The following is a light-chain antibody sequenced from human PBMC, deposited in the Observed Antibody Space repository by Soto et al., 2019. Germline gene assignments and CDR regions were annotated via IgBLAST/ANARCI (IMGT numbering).Light chain of an antibody. Sequence: VMTQSPATLSVSPGERATLSCRASQSLRSSLAWYQQKPGQAPRLLIYGASTRATGIPARFSGSGSGTEFTLTISSLQSGDFAVYFCQQYNIWPQTFGQGTKV. CDR1: QSLRSS. V-gene: IGKV3-15*01. J-gene: IGKJ1*01. CDR3: QQYNIWPQT. CDR2: GAS.